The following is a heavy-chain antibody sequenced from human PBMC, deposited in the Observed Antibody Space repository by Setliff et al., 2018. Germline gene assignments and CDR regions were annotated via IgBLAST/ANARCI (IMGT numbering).Heavy chain of an antibody. J-gene: IGHJ3*02. CDR1: GGSMTSYY. D-gene: IGHD1-1*01. Sequence: TLSLTCTVSGGSMTSYYWSWIRQSPWKGLEWIGYVHYSGDSNYNPSLKSRVTMSVDTSKNQFSLNLRSVTAADTAVYYCARIRGPTGNCQEAFDIWSEGTMVTVSS. CDR3: ARIRGPTGNCQEAFDI. CDR2: VHYSGDS. V-gene: IGHV4-59*13.